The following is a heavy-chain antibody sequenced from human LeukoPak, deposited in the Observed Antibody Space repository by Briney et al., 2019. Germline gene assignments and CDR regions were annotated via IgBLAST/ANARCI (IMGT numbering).Heavy chain of an antibody. CDR1: GGSISGTSYC. D-gene: IGHD1-1*01. CDR3: ARDGSDNWGLFDN. Sequence: TETLSLTCSVSGGSISGTSYCWGWIRQPPGKGPEWIGSHYHTGRIYHNPSLNSRVTISVDTSKNQFSLKLSSVTDADTAVYYCARDGSDNWGLFDNWGRGTLVTVSS. CDR2: HYHTGRI. V-gene: IGHV4-39*07. J-gene: IGHJ4*02.